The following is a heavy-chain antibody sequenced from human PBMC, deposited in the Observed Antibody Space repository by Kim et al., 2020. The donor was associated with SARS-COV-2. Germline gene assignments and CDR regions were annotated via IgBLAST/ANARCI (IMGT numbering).Heavy chain of an antibody. V-gene: IGHV7-4-1*02. Sequence: ASVKVSCKASGYTFTSYAMNWVRQAPGQGLEWMGWINTNTGNPTYAQGFTGRFVFSLDTSVSTAYLQISSLKAEDTAVYYCARGHYYYDTTGPIWRYWGQGTLVTVSS. J-gene: IGHJ4*02. CDR3: ARGHYYYDTTGPIWRY. D-gene: IGHD3-22*01. CDR2: INTNTGNP. CDR1: GYTFTSYA.